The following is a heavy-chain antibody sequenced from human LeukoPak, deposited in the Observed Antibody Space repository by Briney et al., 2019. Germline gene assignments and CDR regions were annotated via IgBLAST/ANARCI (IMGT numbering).Heavy chain of an antibody. J-gene: IGHJ4*02. CDR1: GFTFSSYA. CDR2: ISGSGGST. Sequence: SGGSLRLSCAASGFTFSSYAMSWVRQAPGKGLEWVSAISGSGGSTYYADSVKGRFTISRDNSKNTLYLQMNSLRAEDTAVYYCARAHYDSSGYLFGYWGQGTLVTVSS. D-gene: IGHD3-22*01. V-gene: IGHV3-23*01. CDR3: ARAHYDSSGYLFGY.